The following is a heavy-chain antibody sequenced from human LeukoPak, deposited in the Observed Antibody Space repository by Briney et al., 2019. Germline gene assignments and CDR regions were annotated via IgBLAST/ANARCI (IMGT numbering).Heavy chain of an antibody. J-gene: IGHJ2*01. Sequence: ASVKVSCKASGYTFTSYPISWVRQAPGQGLEWMGWISVYNTNTKYAQKLQGRVTMTTDTSTSTAYMELRSLRSDDTAVYYCARVSILNEPYWYFDLWGRGTLVTVSS. CDR2: ISVYNTNT. D-gene: IGHD2/OR15-2a*01. CDR1: GYTFTSYP. V-gene: IGHV1-18*01. CDR3: ARVSILNEPYWYFDL.